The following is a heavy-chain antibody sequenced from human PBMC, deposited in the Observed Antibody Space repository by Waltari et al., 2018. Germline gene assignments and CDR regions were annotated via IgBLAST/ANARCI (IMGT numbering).Heavy chain of an antibody. CDR2: INSNTGGT. D-gene: IGHD3-3*01. J-gene: IGHJ4*02. Sequence: QVQLMQSGAEAKKPGASVRVSCKSSGYTFTVHWIHWVRQAPGQGLEWMGRINSNTGGTNYAQKFQGKVTMTRDTSINTAYMELSRLTSDDTAVYYCAREWSTSYLDQFDLWGQGTLVTVSS. CDR1: GYTFTVHW. CDR3: AREWSTSYLDQFDL. V-gene: IGHV1-2*06.